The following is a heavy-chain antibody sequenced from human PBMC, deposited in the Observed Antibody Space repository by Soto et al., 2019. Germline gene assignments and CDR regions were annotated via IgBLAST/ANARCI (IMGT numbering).Heavy chain of an antibody. Sequence: PSETLSLTCTVSGGSISSGDYYWSWIRQPPGKGLEWIGYIYYSGSTYYNPSLKSRVTISVDTSKNQFSLKLSSVTAADTAVYYCARYKIGTTVTTRRLPDYYYYYGMDVWGQGTTVTVSS. CDR3: ARYKIGTTVTTRRLPDYYYYYGMDV. CDR1: GGSISSGDYY. CDR2: IYYSGST. D-gene: IGHD4-4*01. V-gene: IGHV4-30-4*01. J-gene: IGHJ6*02.